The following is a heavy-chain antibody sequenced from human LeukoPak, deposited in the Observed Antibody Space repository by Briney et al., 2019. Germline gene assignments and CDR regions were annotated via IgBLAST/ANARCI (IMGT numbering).Heavy chain of an antibody. CDR2: INHSGST. Sequence: SETLSLTCAVYGGSFSGYYWSWIRQPPGKGLEWIGEINHSGSTNYNPSLKSRVTISVDTSKNQFSLKLSSVTAADTAVYYCAGAGYSSGSGAFDIWGQGTMVTVSS. CDR3: AGAGYSSGSGAFDI. V-gene: IGHV4-34*01. CDR1: GGSFSGYY. J-gene: IGHJ3*02. D-gene: IGHD6-19*01.